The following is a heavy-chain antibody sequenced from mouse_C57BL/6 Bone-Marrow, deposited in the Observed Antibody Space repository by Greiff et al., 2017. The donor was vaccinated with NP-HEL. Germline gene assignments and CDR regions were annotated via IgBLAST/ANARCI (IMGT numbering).Heavy chain of an antibody. J-gene: IGHJ2*01. CDR3: AREGGGYYEY. Sequence: QVQLQQPGAKLVKPGASVKLSCKASGYTFTSYWMHWVKQRPGQGLEWIGMIHPNSGSTNYNEKFKSKATLTVDKSSSTAYMQLSSLTSEDSAVYYCAREGGGYYEYWGQGTTLTVSS. CDR1: GYTFTSYW. V-gene: IGHV1-64*01. CDR2: IHPNSGST. D-gene: IGHD2-3*01.